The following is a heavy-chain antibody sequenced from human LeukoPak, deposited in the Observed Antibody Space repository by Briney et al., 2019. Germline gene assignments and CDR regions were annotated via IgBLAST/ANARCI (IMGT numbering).Heavy chain of an antibody. J-gene: IGHJ4*02. V-gene: IGHV4-59*01. CDR3: ARVRRGHDY. Sequence: SSETLSLTCTVSGDSITGYYWGWIRQPPGKGLEWIGYIYYSGSTNYNPSLKSRVTISVDTSKNQFSLKLSSVTAADTAVYYCARVRRGHDYWGQGTLVTVSS. CDR2: IYYSGST. CDR1: GDSITGYY.